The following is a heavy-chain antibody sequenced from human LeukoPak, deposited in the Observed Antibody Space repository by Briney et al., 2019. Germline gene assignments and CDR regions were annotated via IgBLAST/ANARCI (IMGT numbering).Heavy chain of an antibody. D-gene: IGHD2-15*01. Sequence: GASVKVSCKASGYTFTGYYMHCVRQAPGQGLEWMGWINPNSDFTNFAQNFQGRVTMTSDTSISTAYMELSRLRSDDTAVYYCARAISGGSPITASDYWGQGTLVTVSS. V-gene: IGHV1-2*02. CDR3: ARAISGGSPITASDY. CDR2: INPNSDFT. CDR1: GYTFTGYY. J-gene: IGHJ4*02.